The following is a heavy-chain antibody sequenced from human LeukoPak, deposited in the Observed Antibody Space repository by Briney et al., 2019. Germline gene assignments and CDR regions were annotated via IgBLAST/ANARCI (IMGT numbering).Heavy chain of an antibody. CDR2: IKEDGSEI. D-gene: IGHD3-10*01. CDR3: ARWGVNAGLDR. Sequence: GGSLRLSCAASAFTFSNYWMSWVRQAPGKGLEWVANIKEDGSEINYVDSVKGRFAISRDNAQYLLNLQMNSLRAEDSAVYYCARWGVNAGLDRWGQGTLVIVSS. CDR1: AFTFSNYW. J-gene: IGHJ5*02. V-gene: IGHV3-7*01.